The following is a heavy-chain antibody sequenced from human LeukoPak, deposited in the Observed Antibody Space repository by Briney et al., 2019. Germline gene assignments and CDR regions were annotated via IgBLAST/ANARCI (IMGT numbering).Heavy chain of an antibody. Sequence: EASVKVSCKASGYTFPGYYMYWVRQSPGQGLEWMGWINPNSDGTNYAQKFQGRVTMTTDTSISTAYMELSRLTSDDTAVYYCARDSTFGELPHWGQGTLVTVSS. V-gene: IGHV1-2*02. D-gene: IGHD3-10*01. CDR3: ARDSTFGELPH. CDR2: INPNSDGT. J-gene: IGHJ4*02. CDR1: GYTFPGYY.